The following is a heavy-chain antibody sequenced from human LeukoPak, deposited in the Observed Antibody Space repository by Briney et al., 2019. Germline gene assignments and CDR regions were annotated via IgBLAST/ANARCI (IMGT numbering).Heavy chain of an antibody. CDR2: IYYTGNT. CDR3: ARTLSGYAYGLFDS. V-gene: IGHV4-59*08. CDR1: GGSISSYY. Sequence: SETLSLTCTVSGGSISSYYWSWIRQPPGKGLEWIGYIYYTGNTIYNPSLKSRVTISVDTSKNQFSLELSSVTAADTAVYYCARTLSGYAYGLFDSWGQGTLVTVSS. D-gene: IGHD5-18*01. J-gene: IGHJ4*02.